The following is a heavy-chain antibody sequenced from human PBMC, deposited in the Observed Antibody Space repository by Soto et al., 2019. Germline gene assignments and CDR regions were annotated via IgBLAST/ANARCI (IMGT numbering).Heavy chain of an antibody. Sequence: EVQLVESGGGLVQPGGSLRLSCAASGFTFSPYTMTWIRQSPGKGLEWVSSITSSSGTIYYADSVKGRFTISRDNANYSLYLQLNSLRAEDTAVYYCARGRGGYWFDSWGQGTLVTVSS. CDR1: GFTFSPYT. CDR2: ITSSSGTI. D-gene: IGHD3-10*01. CDR3: ARGRGGYWFDS. J-gene: IGHJ5*01. V-gene: IGHV3-48*01.